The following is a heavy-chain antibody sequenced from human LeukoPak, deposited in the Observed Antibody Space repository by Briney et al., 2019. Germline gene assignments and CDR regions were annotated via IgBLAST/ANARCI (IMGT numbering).Heavy chain of an antibody. D-gene: IGHD6-13*01. V-gene: IGHV1-69*13. CDR3: ARDLAGATAGIIPLFDY. Sequence: SVKVSCKASGGTFSSYAISWVRQAPGQGLEWMGGIIPIFGTANYAQKFQGRVTITADESTSTAYMELSSLRSEDTAVYYCARDLAGATAGIIPLFDYWGQGTLVTVSS. CDR2: IIPIFGTA. CDR1: GGTFSSYA. J-gene: IGHJ4*02.